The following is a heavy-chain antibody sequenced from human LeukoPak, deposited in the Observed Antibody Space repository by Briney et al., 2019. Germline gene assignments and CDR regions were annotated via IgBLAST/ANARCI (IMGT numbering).Heavy chain of an antibody. Sequence: ASVKVSCKASGYTFTGYYMRWVRQAPGQGLEWMGWISAYNGDTKYAQKLQGRVTMTTDTSTSTAYMELRSLRSDDTAVYYCARVDSFGYSSCDYWGQGTLVTVSS. J-gene: IGHJ4*02. CDR2: ISAYNGDT. CDR1: GYTFTGYY. CDR3: ARVDSFGYSSCDY. D-gene: IGHD5-18*01. V-gene: IGHV1-18*04.